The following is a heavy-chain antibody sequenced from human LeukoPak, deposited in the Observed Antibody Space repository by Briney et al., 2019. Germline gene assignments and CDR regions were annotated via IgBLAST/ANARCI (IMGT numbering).Heavy chain of an antibody. Sequence: SQTLSLTCAISGDSVSTNNAAWNWIRQSPSRGLEWLGRTFHRSTWYREYAESVKGRIAINPDTSKNQFSLQLNSVTPEDTAVYYCARGTGVSSSWSAWGQGILVTVSS. CDR2: TFHRSTWYR. J-gene: IGHJ4*02. CDR3: ARGTGVSSSWSA. V-gene: IGHV6-1*01. D-gene: IGHD6-13*01. CDR1: GDSVSTNNAA.